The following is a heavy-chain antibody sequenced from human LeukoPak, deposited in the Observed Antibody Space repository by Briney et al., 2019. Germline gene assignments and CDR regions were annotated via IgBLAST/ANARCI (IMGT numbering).Heavy chain of an antibody. CDR2: IYTSGST. J-gene: IGHJ4*02. Sequence: SQTLSLTCTVSGGSISSGSYYWSWTRQPAGKGLEWIGRIYTSGSTNYNPSLKSRVTISVDTSKNQFSLKLSSVTAADTAVYYCARDSRQDYFDYWGQGTLVTVSS. CDR3: ARDSRQDYFDY. CDR1: GGSISSGSYY. V-gene: IGHV4-61*02.